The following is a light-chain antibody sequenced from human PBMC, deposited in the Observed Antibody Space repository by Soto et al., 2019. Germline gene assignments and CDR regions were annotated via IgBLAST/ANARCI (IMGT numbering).Light chain of an antibody. CDR3: QQHNDYPIT. V-gene: IGKV1-5*03. J-gene: IGKJ5*01. CDR2: KAS. Sequence: DIQMTQSPSTLSASVGDRVTITCRASQSISDWLAWYQQKPGKAPYLLIYKASNLESGVPSRFSGSGSGTEFTLTISSLQPDDFATYYCQQHNDYPITFGQGTRLEIK. CDR1: QSISDW.